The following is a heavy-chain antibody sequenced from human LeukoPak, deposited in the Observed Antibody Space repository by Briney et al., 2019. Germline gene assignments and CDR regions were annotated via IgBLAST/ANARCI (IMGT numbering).Heavy chain of an antibody. CDR1: GFTFSSYW. Sequence: PGGSLRLSCAASGFTFSSYWMSWLREAPGKGLDWVANIKQDGSEKYYVDSVRGRFTISRDNAKNSLYLQMNSLRAEDTAVYYCARDHYYGSGSYYYREYYYYGMDVWGQGTTVTVSS. V-gene: IGHV3-7*01. CDR3: ARDHYYGSGSYYYREYYYYGMDV. J-gene: IGHJ6*02. CDR2: IKQDGSEK. D-gene: IGHD3-10*01.